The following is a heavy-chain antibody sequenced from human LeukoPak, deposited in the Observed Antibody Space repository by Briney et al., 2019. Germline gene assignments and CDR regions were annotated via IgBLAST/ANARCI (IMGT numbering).Heavy chain of an antibody. V-gene: IGHV4-61*02. J-gene: IGHJ4*02. CDR1: GDSINSGSYY. D-gene: IGHD5-12*01. CDR2: IYTSGST. Sequence: SETLSLTCTVSGDSINSGSYYWSWIRQPAGKGLEWIGRIYTSGSTNYNPSLKSRVTMSVDTSKNQFSLKLSSVTAADTAVYYCARVISGYSGYEYYFDYWGQGTLVTVSS. CDR3: ARVISGYSGYEYYFDY.